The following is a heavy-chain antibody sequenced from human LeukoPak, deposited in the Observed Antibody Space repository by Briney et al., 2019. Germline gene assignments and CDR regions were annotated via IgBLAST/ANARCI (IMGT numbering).Heavy chain of an antibody. J-gene: IGHJ4*02. CDR2: INHSGST. D-gene: IGHD5-12*01. Sequence: SETLSLTCAVYGGSFSGYYWSWIRQPPGKGLEWIGEINHSGSTNYNPSLKSRVTISVDTSKNQFSLKLSSVAAADTAVYYCARVGYSGYPIPVDWGQGTLVTVSS. V-gene: IGHV4-34*01. CDR3: ARVGYSGYPIPVD. CDR1: GGSFSGYY.